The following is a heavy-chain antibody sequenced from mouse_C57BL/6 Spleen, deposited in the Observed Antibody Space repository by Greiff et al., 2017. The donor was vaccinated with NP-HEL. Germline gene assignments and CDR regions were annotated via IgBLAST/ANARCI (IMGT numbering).Heavy chain of an antibody. CDR2: INPGGGGT. D-gene: IGHD2-4*01. CDR3: ARSGVYDYDRYFDV. CDR1: GYAFTNYL. V-gene: IGHV1-54*01. J-gene: IGHJ1*03. Sequence: QVQLQQSGAELVRPGTSVKVSCKASGYAFTNYLIEWVKQRPGQGLEWIGVINPGGGGTNYNEKFKGKATLTADKSSSTAYMRLSSLTSEDSAVYFCARSGVYDYDRYFDVWGTGTTVTVSS.